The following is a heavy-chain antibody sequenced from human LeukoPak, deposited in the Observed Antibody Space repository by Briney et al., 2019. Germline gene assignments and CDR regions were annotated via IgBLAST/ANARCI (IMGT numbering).Heavy chain of an antibody. CDR3: ARGDCSFTSCYFDY. CDR1: GFAFSSYA. D-gene: IGHD2-2*01. V-gene: IGHV3-30-3*01. Sequence: GGSLRLSCAASGFAFSSYAMHWVRQAPGKGLEWVAVISYDGSNKYCADSVKGRFTISRDNSKNTLYLQMNSLRAEDTAVYYCARGDCSFTSCYFDYWGQGTLVTVSS. J-gene: IGHJ4*02. CDR2: ISYDGSNK.